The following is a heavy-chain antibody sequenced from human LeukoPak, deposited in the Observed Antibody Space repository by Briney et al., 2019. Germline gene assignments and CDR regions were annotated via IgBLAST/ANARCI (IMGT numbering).Heavy chain of an antibody. CDR1: GYTFTNYG. Sequence: ASVKVSCKASGYTFTNYGVSWVRQAPGQGLEWMGWISGYNGKTNYAQKLQGRVTMTTDTSTSTVYMELRNLRSDDTAVYYCARDGVFGYGSNDAFHIWGQGTMVTVSS. J-gene: IGHJ3*02. CDR3: ARDGVFGYGSNDAFHI. D-gene: IGHD5-18*01. CDR2: ISGYNGKT. V-gene: IGHV1-18*01.